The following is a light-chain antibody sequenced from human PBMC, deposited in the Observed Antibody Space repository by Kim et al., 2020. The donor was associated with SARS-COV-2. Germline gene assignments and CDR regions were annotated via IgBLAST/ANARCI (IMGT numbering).Light chain of an antibody. Sequence: QRVTISCTGGSSNIGAGYDVHWYQQLPGTAPKLLIYGNSNRPSGVPDRFSGSKSGTSASLAITGLQAEDEADYYCQSYDSSLTHWVFGGGTKLTVL. CDR1: SSNIGAGYD. CDR2: GNS. J-gene: IGLJ3*02. V-gene: IGLV1-40*01. CDR3: QSYDSSLTHWV.